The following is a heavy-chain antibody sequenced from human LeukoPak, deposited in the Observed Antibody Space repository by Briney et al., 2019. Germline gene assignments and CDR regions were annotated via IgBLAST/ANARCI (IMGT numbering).Heavy chain of an antibody. J-gene: IGHJ4*02. CDR3: ARANREAARPYYFDY. V-gene: IGHV1-18*01. Sequence: ASVKVSCKASDYNFRHYGFTWVRQAPGQGLEWMGWIRTDNGHTDSAQRLQGRVTMTADTSTNTAYMELRSLRSDDTAVYYCARANREAARPYYFDYWGQGTLVTVSS. CDR2: IRTDNGHT. D-gene: IGHD6-6*01. CDR1: DYNFRHYG.